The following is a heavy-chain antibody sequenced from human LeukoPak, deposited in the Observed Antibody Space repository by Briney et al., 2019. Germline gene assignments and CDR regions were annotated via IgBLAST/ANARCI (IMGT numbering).Heavy chain of an antibody. CDR2: IYYSGST. Sequence: SETLSLTCTVSGGSISSGDYYWSWIRQPPGKGLEWIGYIYYSGSTYYNPSLKSRVTISVDTSKNQFSLKLSSVTAADTAVYYCARTPLFDIVVVPAAIFDYWGRGTLVTVSS. CDR1: GGSISSGDYY. J-gene: IGHJ4*02. CDR3: ARTPLFDIVVVPAAIFDY. V-gene: IGHV4-30-4*01. D-gene: IGHD2-2*01.